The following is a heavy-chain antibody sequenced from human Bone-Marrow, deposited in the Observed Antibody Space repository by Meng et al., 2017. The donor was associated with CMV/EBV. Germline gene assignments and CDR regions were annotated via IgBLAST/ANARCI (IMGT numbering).Heavy chain of an antibody. CDR1: GGSISSSSYY. V-gene: IGHV4-39*07. J-gene: IGHJ3*02. Sequence: SETLSLTCTVSGGSISSSSYYWGWIRQPPGKGLEWIGSIYYSGCTYYNPSLKSRVTISVDTSKNQFSLKLSSVTAAVTAVYYCARITIFGVVHDAFDIWGQGTMVTVSS. CDR3: ARITIFGVVHDAFDI. D-gene: IGHD3-3*01. CDR2: IYYSGCT.